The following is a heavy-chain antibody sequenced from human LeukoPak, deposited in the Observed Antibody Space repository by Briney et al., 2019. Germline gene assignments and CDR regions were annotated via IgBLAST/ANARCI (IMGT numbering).Heavy chain of an antibody. J-gene: IGHJ6*03. D-gene: IGHD3-10*01. CDR2: ISRSGSTK. CDR1: GFTFSDYN. CDR3: AKLGKTENHYGSGRFPYYYYMDV. V-gene: IGHV3-11*04. Sequence: GGSLRLSCAASGFTFSDYNMRWIRQAPGKGLEWVSSISRSGSTKYYADSVKGRFTISRDNSKNTLYLQMNSLRAEDTAVYYCAKLGKTENHYGSGRFPYYYYMDVWGKGTTVTISS.